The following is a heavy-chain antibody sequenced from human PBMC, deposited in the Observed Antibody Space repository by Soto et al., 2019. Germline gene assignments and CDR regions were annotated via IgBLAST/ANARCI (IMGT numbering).Heavy chain of an antibody. V-gene: IGHV3-30-3*01. CDR1: GFTFSSYA. J-gene: IGHJ6*02. Sequence: PGGSLRLSCAASGFTFSSYAMHWVRQAPGKGLEWVAVISYDGSNKYYADSVKGRFTISRDNSKNTLYLQMNSLRAEDTAVYYCARNRLLWFGIPKRYYYYGMDVWGQGTTVTVSS. CDR2: ISYDGSNK. D-gene: IGHD3-10*01. CDR3: ARNRLLWFGIPKRYYYYGMDV.